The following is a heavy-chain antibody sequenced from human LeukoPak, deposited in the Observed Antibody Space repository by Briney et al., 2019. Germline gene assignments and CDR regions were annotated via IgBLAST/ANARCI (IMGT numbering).Heavy chain of an antibody. J-gene: IGHJ4*02. CDR1: GVSISNYC. Sequence: SETLSLSCTVSGVSISNYCWNWIRQPPGKGLEWIGYIYYSGSTNYNPSLKSRVTISVDTSKNQFSLKLSSVTAADTAVYYCASLSSGYYAFDYWGQGTLVTVSS. V-gene: IGHV4-59*01. D-gene: IGHD3-22*01. CDR2: IYYSGST. CDR3: ASLSSGYYAFDY.